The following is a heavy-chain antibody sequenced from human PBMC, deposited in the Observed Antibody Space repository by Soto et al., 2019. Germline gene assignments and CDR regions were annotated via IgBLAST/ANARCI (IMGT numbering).Heavy chain of an antibody. CDR1: ASNFRKYD. CDR2: INHSGST. CDR3: ARGGRQQLITPPISYGRDF. V-gene: IGHV4-34*01. D-gene: IGHD6-13*01. J-gene: IGHJ4*02. Sequence: SEKQSLMDPMYASNFRKYDLSLNSPHPGKGVEWIGEINHSGSTNYNPSLKSRVTISVDMSKNQCSLKLSSVTAADTAVYYCARGGRQQLITPPISYGRDFCGQGTVVSVS.